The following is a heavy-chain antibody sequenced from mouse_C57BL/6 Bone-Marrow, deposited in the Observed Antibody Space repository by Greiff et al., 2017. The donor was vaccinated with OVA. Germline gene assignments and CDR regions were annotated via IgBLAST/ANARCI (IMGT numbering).Heavy chain of an antibody. V-gene: IGHV5-15*01. CDR3: ARNQLQLGYYAMDY. CDR2: ISNLAYSI. CDR1: GFTFSDYG. J-gene: IGHJ4*01. Sequence: EVKLVESGGGLVQPGGSLKLSCAASGFTFSDYGMAWVRQAPRKGPEWVAFISNLAYSIYYADTVTGRFTISRENAKNTLYLEMSSLRSEDTAMYYCARNQLQLGYYAMDYWGQGTSVTVSS. D-gene: IGHD4-1*02.